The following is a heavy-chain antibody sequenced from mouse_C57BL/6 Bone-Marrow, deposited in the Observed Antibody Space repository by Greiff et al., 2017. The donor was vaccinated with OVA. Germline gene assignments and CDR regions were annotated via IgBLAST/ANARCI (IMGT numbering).Heavy chain of an antibody. J-gene: IGHJ2*01. CDR1: GYTFTSYW. CDR2: INPSSGYT. Sequence: QVQLQQSGAELAKPGASVKLSCKASGYTFTSYWMHWVKQRPGQGLEWIGYINPSSGYTKYNQKFKDQATLTADKSSSTAYMQLSSLTYEDSAVYYCARHYYGSSLYYFDYWGQGTTLTVSS. V-gene: IGHV1-7*01. D-gene: IGHD1-1*01. CDR3: ARHYYGSSLYYFDY.